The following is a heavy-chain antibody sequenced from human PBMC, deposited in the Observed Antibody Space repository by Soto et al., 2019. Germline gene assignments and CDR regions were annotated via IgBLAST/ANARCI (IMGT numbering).Heavy chain of an antibody. V-gene: IGHV4-30-2*01. CDR2: IYHSGST. CDR3: ARGRNDSSGFDY. Sequence: SETLSLTCAVSGGSISSGGYSWSWIRQPPGKGLEWIGYIYHSGSTYYNPSLKSRVTISVDRSKNQFSLKLSSVTAADTAVYYCARGRNDSSGFDYWGQGTLVTVSS. CDR1: GGSISSGGYS. J-gene: IGHJ4*02. D-gene: IGHD3-22*01.